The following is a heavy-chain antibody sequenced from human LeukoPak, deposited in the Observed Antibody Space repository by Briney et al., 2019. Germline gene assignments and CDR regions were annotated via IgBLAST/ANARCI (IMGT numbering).Heavy chain of an antibody. V-gene: IGHV3-53*01. CDR3: ARRAGDYSHPYDY. D-gene: IGHD3-22*01. CDR1: GFTFSSYG. CDR2: IYSDNT. J-gene: IGHJ4*02. Sequence: GGSLRLSCAASGFTFSSYGMSWVRQAPGKGLKWVSFIYSDNTHYSDSVKGRFTISRDNSKNTLYLKMKSLRAEDTAVYYCARRAGDYSHPYDYWGQGTLVTV.